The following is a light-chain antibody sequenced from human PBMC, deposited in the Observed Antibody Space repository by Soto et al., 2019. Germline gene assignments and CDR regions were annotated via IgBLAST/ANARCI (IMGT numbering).Light chain of an antibody. CDR1: QSVLHSSNNENS. CDR3: QQYYTGIA. Sequence: DVVMTQSPDSLALSLCESSTTNCKSSQSVLHSSNNENSVAWYQQKAGQRPKLLIYRASIRESGVPDRFSGSGSGTDFTLTISSLQAEDVAVYYCQQYYTGIAFGQGTRLEIK. J-gene: IGKJ5*01. V-gene: IGKV4-1*01. CDR2: RAS.